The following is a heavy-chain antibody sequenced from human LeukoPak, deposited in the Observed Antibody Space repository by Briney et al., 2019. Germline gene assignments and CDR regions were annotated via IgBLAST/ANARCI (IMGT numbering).Heavy chain of an antibody. V-gene: IGHV3-7*05. CDR1: GFTFSAYA. J-gene: IGHJ4*02. Sequence: GGSLRLSCEASGFTFSAYAMTWVRQAPGKGLEWVANIKPDGSDKNYVDSVKGRFTISRDNARNSLSLQMDSLSAEDTAVYYCARDGALSYWGQGTLVTVSS. D-gene: IGHD3-10*01. CDR2: IKPDGSDK. CDR3: ARDGALSY.